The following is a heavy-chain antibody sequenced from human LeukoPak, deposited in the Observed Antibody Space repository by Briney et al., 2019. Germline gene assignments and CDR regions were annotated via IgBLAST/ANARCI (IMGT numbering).Heavy chain of an antibody. CDR2: ISSSSSYI. CDR3: ARDPGRGGKAVMDY. V-gene: IGHV3-21*01. D-gene: IGHD3-16*01. Sequence: GGSLRLSCAASGFTFSSYAMSWVRQAPGKGLEWVSSISSSSSYIYYADSVKGRFTISRDNAKNSLSLEMNSLRAEDTAVYYCARDPGRGGKAVMDYWGQGTLVTVSS. J-gene: IGHJ4*02. CDR1: GFTFSSYA.